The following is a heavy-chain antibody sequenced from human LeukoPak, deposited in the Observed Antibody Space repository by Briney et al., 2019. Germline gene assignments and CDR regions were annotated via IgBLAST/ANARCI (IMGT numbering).Heavy chain of an antibody. D-gene: IGHD2-21*02. Sequence: SVKVSCKASGYTFTSYYMHWVRQAPGQGLEWMGGIIPIFGTANYAQKFQGRVTITTDESTSTAYMELSSLRSEDTAVYYCAKSDLAYCGGDCYSVGAFDIWGQGTMVTASS. CDR3: AKSDLAYCGGDCYSVGAFDI. CDR2: IIPIFGTA. J-gene: IGHJ3*02. CDR1: GYTFTSYY. V-gene: IGHV1-69*05.